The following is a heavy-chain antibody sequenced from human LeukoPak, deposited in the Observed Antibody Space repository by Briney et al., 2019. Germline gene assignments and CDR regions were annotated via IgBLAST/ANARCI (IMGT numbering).Heavy chain of an antibody. CDR1: GFTFSSYW. CDR3: ARQATYYYDSSGYYYEKGGFDY. Sequence: GGSLRLSCAASGFTFSSYWMSWVRQAPGKGLEWVSVIYSGGSTYYADSVKGRFTISRDNSKNTLYLQMNSLRAEDTAVYYCARQATYYYDSSGYYYEKGGFDYWGQGTLVTVSS. D-gene: IGHD3-22*01. CDR2: IYSGGST. V-gene: IGHV3-66*04. J-gene: IGHJ4*02.